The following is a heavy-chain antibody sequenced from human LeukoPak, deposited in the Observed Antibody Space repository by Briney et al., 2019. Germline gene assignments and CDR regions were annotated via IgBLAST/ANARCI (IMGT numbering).Heavy chain of an antibody. CDR2: IKSKTDGGTT. J-gene: IGHJ5*02. CDR1: GFTFSNAW. V-gene: IGHV3-15*01. CDR3: TTPAGAANWFDP. Sequence: KPGGSLRLSCAASGFTFSNAWVSWVRQAPGKGLEWVGRIKSKTDGGTTDYAAPVKGRFAISRDDSKNTLYLQMSSLKTEDTAVYYCTTPAGAANWFDPWGQGTLVTVSS. D-gene: IGHD1-26*01.